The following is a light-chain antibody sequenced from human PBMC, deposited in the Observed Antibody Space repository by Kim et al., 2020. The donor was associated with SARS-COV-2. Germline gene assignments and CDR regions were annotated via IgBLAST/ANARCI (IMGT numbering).Light chain of an antibody. CDR2: GAS. J-gene: IGKJ1*01. V-gene: IGKV1-9*01. CDR1: QGISSY. Sequence: GDRVTITCRASQGISSYLAWYQQKPGRAPKLLIYGASALQNEVPTRFSGSGSGTDFTLTISSLQPEDFATYYCQQLNSYPWTFGQGTKV. CDR3: QQLNSYPWT.